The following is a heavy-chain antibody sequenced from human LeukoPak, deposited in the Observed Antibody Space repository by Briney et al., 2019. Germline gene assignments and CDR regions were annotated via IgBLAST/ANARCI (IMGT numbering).Heavy chain of an antibody. J-gene: IGHJ6*03. CDR1: GDTFINDY. Sequence: ASVKVSCKASGDTFINDYIHWVRQAPGQGLEWMGVSNPGGGATTYAQKFQGRVTMTRDTSVSTAYMELSRLRSDDTAVYYCARDLHRVVVRGVPHYYYYMDVWGKGTTVTISS. CDR2: SNPGGGAT. D-gene: IGHD3-10*01. CDR3: ARDLHRVVVRGVPHYYYYMDV. V-gene: IGHV1-2*02.